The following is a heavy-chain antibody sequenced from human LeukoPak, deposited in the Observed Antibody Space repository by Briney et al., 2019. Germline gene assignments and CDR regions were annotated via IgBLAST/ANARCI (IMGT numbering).Heavy chain of an antibody. CDR2: VSSAIISTI. CDR3: ARSVEGYFDY. V-gene: IGHV3-48*02. CDR1: GFTFSSYA. Sequence: GGSLRLSCAASGFTFSSYAMNWVRQAPGKGLEWISYVSSAIISTIYYADSVTGRFTISRDNAKSSVYLQMNSLRDDDTAVYYCARSVEGYFDYWGQGILVTVSS. J-gene: IGHJ4*02.